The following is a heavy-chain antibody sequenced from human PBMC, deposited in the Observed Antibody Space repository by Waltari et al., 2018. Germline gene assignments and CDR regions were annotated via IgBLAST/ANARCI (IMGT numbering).Heavy chain of an antibody. CDR3: ARDHTIYGDYSSDL. J-gene: IGHJ4*02. D-gene: IGHD4-17*01. CDR2: INTDTGHP. CDR1: GSAFNTYA. Sequence: QVQLVQSGSEVKKHGASVTVSCKASGSAFNTYALNWVLQAPGQGLQWMGWINTDTGHPTYAPGFTGRFVFSLDTSVTTTFLQISDLRAEDTAVYFCARDHTIYGDYSSDLWGQGALVTVSS. V-gene: IGHV7-4-1*02.